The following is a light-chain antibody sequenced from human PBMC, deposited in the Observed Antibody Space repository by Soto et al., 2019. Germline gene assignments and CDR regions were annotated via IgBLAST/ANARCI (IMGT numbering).Light chain of an antibody. V-gene: IGLV3-21*02. CDR3: QVWDSSSDHSV. CDR1: DIASKS. CDR2: DDN. J-gene: IGLJ1*01. Sequence: SYELTQPPSVSVAPGQTARISCGGNDIASKSVHWSQQNPGQAPVLVVYDDNDRPSGIPERFSGSNSGDTATLTISRVEAGDEADYYCQVWDSSSDHSVFGSGTKVTVL.